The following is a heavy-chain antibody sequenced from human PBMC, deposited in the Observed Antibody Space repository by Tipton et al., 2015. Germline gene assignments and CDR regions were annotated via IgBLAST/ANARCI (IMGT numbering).Heavy chain of an antibody. CDR3: ARHVTTVVTAFDY. Sequence: LRLSCTVSGDSISSTSYYWGWIRQPPGKGLEWIGSIYFSESTYYNPSLKSRVTISVDTSKNQFSLKLSSVTAADTAVYYCARHVTTVVTAFDYWGQGTLVSVSS. D-gene: IGHD4-23*01. V-gene: IGHV4-39*01. CDR2: IYFSEST. CDR1: GDSISSTSYY. J-gene: IGHJ4*02.